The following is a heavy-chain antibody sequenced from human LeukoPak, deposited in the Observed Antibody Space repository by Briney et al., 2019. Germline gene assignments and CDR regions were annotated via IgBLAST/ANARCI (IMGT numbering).Heavy chain of an antibody. V-gene: IGHV1-24*01. D-gene: IGHD1-26*01. CDR3: ATEKIARWELLLGYFDY. CDR2: FDPEDGET. J-gene: IGHJ4*02. Sequence: GASVKASCKVSGYTLTELSMHWVRQAPGKGLEWMGGFDPEDGETIYAQKFQGRVTMTEDTSTDTAYMELSSLRSEDTAVYYCATEKIARWELLLGYFDYWGQGTLVTVSS. CDR1: GYTLTELS.